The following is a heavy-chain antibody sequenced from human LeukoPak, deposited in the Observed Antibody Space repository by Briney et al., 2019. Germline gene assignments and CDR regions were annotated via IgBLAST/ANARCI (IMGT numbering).Heavy chain of an antibody. CDR3: ARGPLDDYYGWNWFDP. Sequence: SETLSLTCAVYGGSFSGYYWSYIRQPPGKGLEWIGEINHSGSTNYNPSLKSRVTISVDTSKNRFSLKLSSVTAADTAVYYCARGPLDDYYGWNWFDPWGQGTLVTVSS. V-gene: IGHV4-34*01. D-gene: IGHD5-24*01. CDR1: GGSFSGYY. CDR2: INHSGST. J-gene: IGHJ5*02.